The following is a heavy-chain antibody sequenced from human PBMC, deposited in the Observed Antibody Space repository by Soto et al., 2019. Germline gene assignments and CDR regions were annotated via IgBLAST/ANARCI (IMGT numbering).Heavy chain of an antibody. Sequence: EVQLLESGGGLVQPGGSLRLSCVVSGFTFSSYAMSWVRQAPGKGLEWVAAISGSGGSTYYADSVKGRFTISRDNSKNPLFLQMDSLRVEDTAVFYCAKVGHPYYYDTSGYLPFDYWGQGTLVTVSS. J-gene: IGHJ4*02. CDR1: GFTFSSYA. CDR3: AKVGHPYYYDTSGYLPFDY. V-gene: IGHV3-23*01. CDR2: ISGSGGST. D-gene: IGHD3-22*01.